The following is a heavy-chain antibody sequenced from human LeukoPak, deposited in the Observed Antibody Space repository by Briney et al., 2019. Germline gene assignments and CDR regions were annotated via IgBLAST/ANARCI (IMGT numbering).Heavy chain of an antibody. CDR2: ILYSRTTM. CDR1: GFTFSTYS. J-gene: IGHJ4*02. D-gene: IGHD1-26*01. CDR3: AKEVGSVDY. V-gene: IGHV3-48*01. Sequence: GGSLRLSCAASGFTFSTYSMNWVRQAPGKGLEWVSYILYSRTTMYYADSVKGRFTISRDNARNSLYLQMNSLRAEDTAVYYCAKEVGSVDYWGQGTLVTVSS.